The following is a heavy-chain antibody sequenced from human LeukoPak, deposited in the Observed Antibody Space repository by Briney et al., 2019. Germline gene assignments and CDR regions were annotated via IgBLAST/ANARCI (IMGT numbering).Heavy chain of an antibody. V-gene: IGHV1-69*05. J-gene: IGHJ6*03. CDR1: GGTFSSYA. D-gene: IGHD2-2*01. CDR2: IIPIFGTA. Sequence: VASVKVSCKASGGTFSSYAISWVRRAPGQGLEWMGGIIPIFGTANYAQKFQGRVTITTDESTSTAYMELSSLRSEDTAVYYCARSSTNYYYYYMDVWGKGTTATVSS. CDR3: ARSSTNYYYYYMDV.